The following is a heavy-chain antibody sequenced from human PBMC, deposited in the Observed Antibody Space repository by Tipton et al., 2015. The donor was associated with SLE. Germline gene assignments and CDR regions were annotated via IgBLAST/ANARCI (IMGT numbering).Heavy chain of an antibody. D-gene: IGHD2-21*02. CDR1: GGPISSYY. Sequence: TLSLTCTVSGGPISSYYWSWIRQSPGKGPEWAGYIYHTKYNPSLSGYTNYNPSLKSRVTISVDPAKNQFSLKMTSVTAADTAVYYCARGKVTWRGAIIGVDVWGQGTTVTVSS. CDR2: IYHTKYNPSLSGYT. V-gene: IGHV4-59*08. J-gene: IGHJ6*02. CDR3: ARGKVTWRGAIIGVDV.